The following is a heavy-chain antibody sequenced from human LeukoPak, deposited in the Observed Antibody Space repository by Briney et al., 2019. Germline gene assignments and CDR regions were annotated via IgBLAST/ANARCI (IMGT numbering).Heavy chain of an antibody. J-gene: IGHJ3*02. CDR1: GFTFSTYW. V-gene: IGHV3-74*01. Sequence: AGGSLRLSCAASGFTFSTYWMHWARQAPGKGLVWVSRINTAGSSTYYADSVKGRFTISRDNAKNTLYLQMNSLRAEDTAVYYCARESYCSGGSCYSGRAFDIWGQGTMVTVSS. CDR2: INTAGSST. D-gene: IGHD2-15*01. CDR3: ARESYCSGGSCYSGRAFDI.